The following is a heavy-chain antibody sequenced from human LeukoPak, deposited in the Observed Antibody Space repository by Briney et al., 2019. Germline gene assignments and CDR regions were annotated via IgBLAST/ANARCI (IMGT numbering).Heavy chain of an antibody. Sequence: PGGSLRLSCAASGFTFSSYSMNWVRQAPGKGLEWVSSISSSGSYIYYADSVKGRFTISRDNAKNSLYLQMNSPRAKDTAVYYCAREGDEPDTSMMKEAFDIWGQGTMVTVSS. V-gene: IGHV3-21*01. CDR2: ISSSGSYI. CDR3: AREGDEPDTSMMKEAFDI. D-gene: IGHD5-18*01. J-gene: IGHJ3*02. CDR1: GFTFSSYS.